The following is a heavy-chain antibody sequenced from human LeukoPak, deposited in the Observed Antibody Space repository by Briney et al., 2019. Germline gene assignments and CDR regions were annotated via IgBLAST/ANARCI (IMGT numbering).Heavy chain of an antibody. J-gene: IGHJ4*02. Sequence: PGRSLRLSCAASGFTFSSYAMHWVRQAPGKGLEWVAVISYDGSNKYYADSVKGRFTISRDNSKNTLYLQMNSLRAEDTAVYYCAKDPRQLLSGIDYWGQGTLVTVSS. CDR2: ISYDGSNK. D-gene: IGHD2-2*01. V-gene: IGHV3-30-3*01. CDR3: AKDPRQLLSGIDY. CDR1: GFTFSSYA.